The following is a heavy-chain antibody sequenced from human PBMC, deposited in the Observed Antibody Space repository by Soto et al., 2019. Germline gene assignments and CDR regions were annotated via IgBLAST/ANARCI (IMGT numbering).Heavy chain of an antibody. Sequence: EVQLLESGGGLVQPGGSLRLSCAASGFTFSSYAMSWVRQAPGKGLEWVSAISGSGGSTYYADSVKGRFTISRDNSKNTLYLQMNSLRAEDTVVYYCATDDFWSGYYAYYYDGMDVCGQGTTVTVSS. J-gene: IGHJ6*02. CDR1: GFTFSSYA. D-gene: IGHD3-3*01. CDR3: ATDDFWSGYYAYYYDGMDV. V-gene: IGHV3-23*01. CDR2: ISGSGGST.